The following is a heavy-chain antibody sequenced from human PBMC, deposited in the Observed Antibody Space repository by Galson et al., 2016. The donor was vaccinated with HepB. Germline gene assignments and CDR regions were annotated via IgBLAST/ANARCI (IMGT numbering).Heavy chain of an antibody. Sequence: SLRLSCAASGFTFSSYGMSWVRQAPGKGLEWVSSISGSGDITYYADSVKGHLTISRDNSKNTLYLQMNSLRAEDTAVYHCAKGRWLRGYCSGGSCYLGDYWGQGTLVTVSS. V-gene: IGHV3-23*01. D-gene: IGHD2-15*01. CDR2: ISGSGDIT. CDR3: AKGRWLRGYCSGGSCYLGDY. CDR1: GFTFSSYG. J-gene: IGHJ4*02.